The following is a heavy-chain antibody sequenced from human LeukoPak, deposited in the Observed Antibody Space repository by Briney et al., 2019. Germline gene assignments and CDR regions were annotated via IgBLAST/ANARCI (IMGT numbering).Heavy chain of an antibody. CDR1: GFTFSDYY. J-gene: IGHJ3*02. D-gene: IGHD3-9*01. Sequence: PGGSLRLSCAASGFTFSDYYTSWIRQAPGKGLEWVSYISSSSSYTNYADSVKGRFTISRDNAKNSLYLQMNSLRAEDTAVYYCARVDYDILTGRRVDAFDIWGQGTMVTVSS. CDR3: ARVDYDILTGRRVDAFDI. V-gene: IGHV3-11*06. CDR2: ISSSSSYT.